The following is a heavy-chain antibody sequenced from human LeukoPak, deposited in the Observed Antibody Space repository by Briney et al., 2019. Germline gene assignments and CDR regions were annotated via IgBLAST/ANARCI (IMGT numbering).Heavy chain of an antibody. CDR2: LNPNSGNA. CDR3: ARRKFLGWFDP. CDR1: GYIFTTYD. V-gene: IGHV1-8*03. Sequence: ASVKVSCKASGYIFTTYDIGWVRQAPGQGLEWMGWLNPNSGNAGYAQKFQGRVTISRNTSISTAYMELSSLRSDDTAIYYCARRKFLGWFDPWGQGTLVTVSS. J-gene: IGHJ5*02. D-gene: IGHD7-27*01.